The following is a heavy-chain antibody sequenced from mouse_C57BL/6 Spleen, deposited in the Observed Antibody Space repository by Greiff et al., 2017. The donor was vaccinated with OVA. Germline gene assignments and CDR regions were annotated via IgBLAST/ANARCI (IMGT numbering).Heavy chain of an antibody. J-gene: IGHJ4*01. V-gene: IGHV1-18*01. D-gene: IGHD1-1*01. CDR1: GYTFTDYN. CDR3: ARGGSSYPYYAMDY. Sequence: VQLQQSGPELVKPGASVKIPCKASGYTFTDYNMDWVKQSHGKSLEWIGDINPNNGGTIYNQKFKGKATLTVDKSSSTAYMELRSLTSEDTAVYYCARGGSSYPYYAMDYWGQGTSVTVSS. CDR2: INPNNGGT.